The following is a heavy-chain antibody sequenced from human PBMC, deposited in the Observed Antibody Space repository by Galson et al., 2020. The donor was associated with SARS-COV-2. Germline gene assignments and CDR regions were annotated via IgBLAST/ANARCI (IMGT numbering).Heavy chain of an antibody. CDR1: GYIFTSYY. CDR3: ARVLPGIAAGDI. J-gene: IGHJ3*02. CDR2: INPSGGST. D-gene: IGHD6-13*01. Sequence: ASVKVSCKASGYIFTSYYMHWVRQAPGQGLEWMGMINPSGGSTSYAQNFQGRVTMTRDTSTSTVYMELSSLRFEDTAVYYCARVLPGIAAGDIWGQGTMVTVSS. V-gene: IGHV1-46*01.